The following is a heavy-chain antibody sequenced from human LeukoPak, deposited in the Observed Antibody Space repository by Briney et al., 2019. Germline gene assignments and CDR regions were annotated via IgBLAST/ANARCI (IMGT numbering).Heavy chain of an antibody. D-gene: IGHD4-17*01. J-gene: IGHJ4*02. CDR1: GYTFTSSG. V-gene: IGHV1-18*01. CDR3: ARFGYGDSHNDY. Sequence: ASVKVSCKASGYTFTSSGVSWVRQAPGQGLEWMGWISAYNGNTNYAQKLQGRVTMTTDTSTSTAYMELRSLRSDDTAVYYCARFGYGDSHNDYWGQGTLVTVSS. CDR2: ISAYNGNT.